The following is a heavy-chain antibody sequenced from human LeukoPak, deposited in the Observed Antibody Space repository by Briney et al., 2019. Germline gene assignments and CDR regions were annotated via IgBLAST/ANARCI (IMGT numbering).Heavy chain of an antibody. D-gene: IGHD6-13*01. CDR2: IYSTGST. V-gene: IGHV4-61*05. CDR1: GASVNNDRYY. CDR3: ARGIADPYSFDS. J-gene: IGHJ4*02. Sequence: SETLSLTCSVSGASVNNDRYYWGWIRQPPGAGLEWIGRIYSTGSTNYSPSLKSRVTMSVDKSKNQFSLNLSSVTAADTAVYYCARGIADPYSFDSWGQGTLVTVSS.